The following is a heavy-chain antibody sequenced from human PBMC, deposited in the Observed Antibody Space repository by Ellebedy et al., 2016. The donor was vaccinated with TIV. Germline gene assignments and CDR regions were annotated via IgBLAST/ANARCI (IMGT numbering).Heavy chain of an antibody. CDR1: GFTYRSYA. CDR3: ARDLRQWLPPYCGMDV. Sequence: GESLKISCAASGFTYRSYAIHWVRQAPGKGLKWVAVISFDGNNKYYADSVKGRFTISRDNSKNTLYLQMNSLRAEDTAVYYCARDLRQWLPPYCGMDVWGQGTTVTVSS. D-gene: IGHD6-19*01. J-gene: IGHJ6*02. V-gene: IGHV3-30*01. CDR2: ISFDGNNK.